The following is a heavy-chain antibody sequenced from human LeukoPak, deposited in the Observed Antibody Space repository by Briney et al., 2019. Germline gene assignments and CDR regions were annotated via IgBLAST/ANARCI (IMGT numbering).Heavy chain of an antibody. CDR2: VYYSGST. Sequence: SETLSLTCTVSGGSVSSYYWSWIRHAPGNALEGIGDVYYSGSTNYNPSLKSRVTISVDTSKNQFSLKLSSVTAADTAVYYCARGGGDSRWRYYIDYWGQGTLVTVSS. D-gene: IGHD2-21*02. V-gene: IGHV4-59*02. CDR3: ARGGGDSRWRYYIDY. J-gene: IGHJ4*02. CDR1: GGSVSSYY.